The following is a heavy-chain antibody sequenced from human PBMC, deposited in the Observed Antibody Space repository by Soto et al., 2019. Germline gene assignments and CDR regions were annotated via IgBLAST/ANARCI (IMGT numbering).Heavy chain of an antibody. D-gene: IGHD6-13*01. CDR2: ISYDGSNK. CDR3: AKDPGGSSWPTVDY. V-gene: IGHV3-30*18. Sequence: QVQLVESGGGVVQPGRSLRLSCAASGFTFSSYGMHWVRQAPDKGLEWVAVISYDGSNKYYADSVKGRFTISRDNSKNTLYLQMNSLRAEDTAVYYCAKDPGGSSWPTVDYWGQGTLVTVSS. CDR1: GFTFSSYG. J-gene: IGHJ4*02.